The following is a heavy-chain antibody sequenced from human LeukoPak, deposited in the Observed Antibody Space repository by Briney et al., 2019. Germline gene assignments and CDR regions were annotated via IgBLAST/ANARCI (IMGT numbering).Heavy chain of an antibody. Sequence: SETLSLTCTVSGGSISSYYWSWIRQPAGKGLEWIGRIYTSGSTNYNPSLKSRVTMSVDTSKNQFSLKLSSVTAADTAVYYCAREAIAAGGTFWFDPWGQGTLVTVSS. CDR3: AREAIAAGGTFWFDP. CDR2: IYTSGST. J-gene: IGHJ5*02. V-gene: IGHV4-4*07. CDR1: GGSISSYY. D-gene: IGHD6-13*01.